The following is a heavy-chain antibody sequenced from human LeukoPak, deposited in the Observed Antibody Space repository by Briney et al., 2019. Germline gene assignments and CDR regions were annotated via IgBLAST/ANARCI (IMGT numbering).Heavy chain of an antibody. J-gene: IGHJ5*02. Sequence: SETLSLTCTVSGGSISSGSSYWSWIRQPAGKGLEWIGRIYSSGTTNYNPSLKSRVTISVDTSKDQFSLKLSSVTAADTAVYYCARGVVVRGWFDPWGQGTLVTVSS. CDR2: IYSSGTT. CDR1: GGSISSGSSY. CDR3: ARGVVVRGWFDP. D-gene: IGHD2-15*01. V-gene: IGHV4-61*02.